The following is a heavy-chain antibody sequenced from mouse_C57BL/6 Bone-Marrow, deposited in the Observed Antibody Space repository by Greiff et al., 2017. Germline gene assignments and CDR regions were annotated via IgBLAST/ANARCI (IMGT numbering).Heavy chain of an antibody. V-gene: IGHV1-61*01. CDR1: GYTFTSYW. D-gene: IGHD2-3*01. CDR3: ARRGGGSYDGYFDV. J-gene: IGHJ1*03. Sequence: VQLQQPGAELVRPGSSVKLSCKASGYTFTSYWMDWVKQRPGQGLEWIGNINPSDSETHYNQKFKDKATLTVDKSSSTAYMQLSSLTSEDSAVYYCARRGGGSYDGYFDVWGTGTTVTVSS. CDR2: INPSDSET.